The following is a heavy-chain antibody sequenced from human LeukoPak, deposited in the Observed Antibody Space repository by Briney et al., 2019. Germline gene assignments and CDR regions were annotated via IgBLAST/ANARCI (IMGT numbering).Heavy chain of an antibody. D-gene: IGHD1-26*01. CDR1: GFTFSSYG. CDR3: TRSFIAGATGAIDI. CDR2: IRSKANSYAT. V-gene: IGHV3-73*01. J-gene: IGHJ3*02. Sequence: GGSLRLSCAASGFTFSSYGMHWVRQASGKGLEWVGRIRSKANSYATAYAASVKGRFTISRDDSKNTAYLQMNSLKTEDTAVYYCTRSFIAGATGAIDIWGQGTMVTVSS.